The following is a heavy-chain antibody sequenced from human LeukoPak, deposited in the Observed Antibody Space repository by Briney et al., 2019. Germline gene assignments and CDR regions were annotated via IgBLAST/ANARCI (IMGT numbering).Heavy chain of an antibody. J-gene: IGHJ4*02. CDR3: ASRGMLIDY. CDR1: GGSISSSSYY. CDR2: IYYSGST. Sequence: SETLSLTCSVSGGSISSSSYYWGWIRQPPGKGLEWIGSIYYSGSTYCNPSLKSRVTISVDTSKNQFSLKLSSVTAADTAVYYCASRGMLIDYWGQGTLVTVSS. V-gene: IGHV4-39*01. D-gene: IGHD2-8*01.